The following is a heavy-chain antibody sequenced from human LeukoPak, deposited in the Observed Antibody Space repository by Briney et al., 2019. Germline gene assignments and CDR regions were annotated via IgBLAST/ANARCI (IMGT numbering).Heavy chain of an antibody. D-gene: IGHD2-15*01. CDR2: ISWNSGSI. CDR1: GFTFDDYA. CDR3: AKEAAQDGGNSPHDAFDI. V-gene: IGHV3-9*01. J-gene: IGHJ3*02. Sequence: PGGSLRLSCAASGFTFDDYAMHWVRQAPGKGLEWVSVISWNSGSIGYADSVKGRFTISRDNAKNSLYLQMNSLRAEDTALYYCAKEAAQDGGNSPHDAFDIWGQGTMVTVSS.